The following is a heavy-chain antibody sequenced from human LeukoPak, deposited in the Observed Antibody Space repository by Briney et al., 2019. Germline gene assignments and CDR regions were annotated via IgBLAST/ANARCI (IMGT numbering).Heavy chain of an antibody. CDR1: GGSFSGYY. CDR2: INPSRNT. D-gene: IGHD3-3*01. J-gene: IGHJ4*02. V-gene: IGHV4-34*01. Sequence: SETLSLTCAVYGGSFSGYYCSWIRQPPGKGLEWIGQINPSRNTNYNPSLKSRVTISVDTSKKQFSLKLSSVTAADTAVYYCARRYDFWSGYPPPLDYWGQGTLVTVSS. CDR3: ARRYDFWSGYPPPLDY.